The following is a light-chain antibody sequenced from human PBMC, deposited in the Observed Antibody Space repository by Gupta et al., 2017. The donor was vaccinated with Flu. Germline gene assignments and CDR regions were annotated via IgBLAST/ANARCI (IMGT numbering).Light chain of an antibody. CDR3: NYYTNDNTGGV. Sequence: QSALTQPASVSGSPGQSIAISCTGTSSDIGGNDYVSWYQQHPGTDPKRILFDFSRRPAGISDRFACSTSGKTASPPHTVPLAEEEAVDYCNYYTNDNTGGVFGGGTKLTVL. CDR1: SSDIGGNDY. J-gene: IGLJ2*01. CDR2: DFS. V-gene: IGLV2-14*03.